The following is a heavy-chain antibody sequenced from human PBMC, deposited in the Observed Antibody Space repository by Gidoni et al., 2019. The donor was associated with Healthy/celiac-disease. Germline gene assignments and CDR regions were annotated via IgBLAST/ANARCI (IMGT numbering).Heavy chain of an antibody. CDR2: IIAYKGNT. V-gene: IGHV1-18*04. J-gene: IGHJ6*02. CDR1: GYTFTSYG. Sequence: QVQLVQSGAEVKKHGASVQVSCKASGYTFTSYGISWVRQAPGQGLEWMGWIIAYKGNTNYAQKLQGRVTMTTATSTSTAYMELRSLRSDDTAVYYCATLYYYGSGSYSYYGMDVWGQGTTVTVSS. D-gene: IGHD3-10*01. CDR3: ATLYYYGSGSYSYYGMDV.